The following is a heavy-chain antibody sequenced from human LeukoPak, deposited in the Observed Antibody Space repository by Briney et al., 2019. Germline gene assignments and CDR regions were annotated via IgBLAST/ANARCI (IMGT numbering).Heavy chain of an antibody. D-gene: IGHD3-22*01. CDR1: GGSISSGGYY. V-gene: IGHV4-31*03. CDR2: IYYSGST. J-gene: IGHJ4*02. Sequence: SETLSLTCTVSGGSISSGGYYWSWIRQHPGKGLEWIGYIYYSGSTYYNPSLMSRVTISVDTSKNQFSLKLSSVTAADTAVYYCARALDYYDSSGYSCFDYWGQGTLVTVSS. CDR3: ARALDYYDSSGYSCFDY.